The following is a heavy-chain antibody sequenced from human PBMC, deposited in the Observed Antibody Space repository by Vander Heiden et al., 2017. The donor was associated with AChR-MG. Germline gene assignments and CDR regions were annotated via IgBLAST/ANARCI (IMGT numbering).Heavy chain of an antibody. CDR1: GFTFSMFY. V-gene: IGHV3-13*01. J-gene: IGHJ6*03. CDR3: ARGWNHYYMDV. D-gene: IGHD1-1*01. Sequence: EVQLVESGGGLVQPGGSLRLSCAASGFTFSMFYMHCVRQATGKGLEWASAIGTAGDTYYPGSVKGRFTISRENAKNSLYLQMNSLRAGDTAVYYCARGWNHYYMDVWGKWTTVTVSS. CDR2: IGTAGDT.